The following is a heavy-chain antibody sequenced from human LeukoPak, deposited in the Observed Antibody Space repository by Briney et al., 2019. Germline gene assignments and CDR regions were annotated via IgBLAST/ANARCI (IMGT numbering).Heavy chain of an antibody. CDR2: IQTGGDS. J-gene: IGHJ4*02. Sequence: GGSLRLSCAASGFSVSSHYMNWVRQAPGKRLEWVAVIQTGGDSYYAESVEGRFTISRHNSKNTLFLQMNSLRVDDTAVYYCARDRPGGGELDFDYWGQGTLVTVSS. D-gene: IGHD3-10*01. CDR3: ARDRPGGGELDFDY. V-gene: IGHV3-53*04. CDR1: GFSVSSHY.